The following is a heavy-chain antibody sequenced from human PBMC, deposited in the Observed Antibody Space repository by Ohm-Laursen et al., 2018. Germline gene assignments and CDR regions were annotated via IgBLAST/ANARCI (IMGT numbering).Heavy chain of an antibody. V-gene: IGHV3-72*01. CDR1: GFTFRDHY. D-gene: IGHD6-13*01. CDR2: IRKKDNSYTT. Sequence: SLRLSCASSGFTFRDHYMDWVRQAPGKGLEWVGRIRKKDNSYTTEYAGSVKGRFTISRDDSKNSLYLQMNSLKIEDTALYYCARVGSTLYPSDYWGQGTLVTVSS. CDR3: ARVGSTLYPSDY. J-gene: IGHJ4*02.